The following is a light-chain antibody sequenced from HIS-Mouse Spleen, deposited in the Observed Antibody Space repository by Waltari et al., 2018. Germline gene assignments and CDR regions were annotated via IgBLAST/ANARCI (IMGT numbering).Light chain of an antibody. CDR2: EGS. Sequence: QSALTQPASVSGSPGQSITISCTGTSSDVGSYNLVSWYQQHPGKAPKLMIYEGSKRPSGVSKRLSGSKSGNPASLTISGLQAEDEADYYCCSYAGSSTLVFCGGTKLTVL. V-gene: IGLV2-23*01. J-gene: IGLJ2*01. CDR3: CSYAGSSTLV. CDR1: SSDVGSYNL.